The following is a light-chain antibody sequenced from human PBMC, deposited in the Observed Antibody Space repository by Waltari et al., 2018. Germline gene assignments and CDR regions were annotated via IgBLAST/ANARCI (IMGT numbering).Light chain of an antibody. CDR3: AAWDDSLNTRL. CDR2: TDN. J-gene: IGLJ3*02. Sequence: QSVLTQPPSASGTPGPGFTISCSGSISNIGTNPVSWYQQFPGTAPQLLIHTDNQRPSGVPDRFSGSKSGTSASLAISGLQSEDEAHYFCAAWDDSLNTRLFGGGTKVTVL. CDR1: ISNIGTNP. V-gene: IGLV1-44*01.